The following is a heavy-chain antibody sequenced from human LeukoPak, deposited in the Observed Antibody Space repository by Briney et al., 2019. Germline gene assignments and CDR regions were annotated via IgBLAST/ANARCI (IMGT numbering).Heavy chain of an antibody. D-gene: IGHD4-17*01. Sequence: GGSLRLSCAASGFSLSTFEMNWVRQAPGKGLEWLSYISSSGITKYYADSVKGRFTISRDNAKNSLYLQMNSLRAEDTAVYYCARTYGDLYFDYWGQGTLVTVSS. V-gene: IGHV3-48*03. CDR3: ARTYGDLYFDY. CDR1: GFSLSTFE. CDR2: ISSSGITK. J-gene: IGHJ4*02.